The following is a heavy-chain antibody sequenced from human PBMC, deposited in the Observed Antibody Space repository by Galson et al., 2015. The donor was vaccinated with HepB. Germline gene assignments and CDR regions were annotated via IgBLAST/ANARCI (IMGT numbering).Heavy chain of an antibody. CDR2: INVGNSNT. D-gene: IGHD6-25*01. CDR1: GYIFTNYA. J-gene: IGHJ6*02. V-gene: IGHV1-3*01. CDR3: ARLAAADNYYAMDV. Sequence: SVKVSCKASGYIFTNYALHWVRQAPGQTFEWMGWINVGNSNTRYSQKFQGRVTITRDTSASTAYMDLSSLRSEDTAVYYCARLAAADNYYAMDVWGQGTTVTVSS.